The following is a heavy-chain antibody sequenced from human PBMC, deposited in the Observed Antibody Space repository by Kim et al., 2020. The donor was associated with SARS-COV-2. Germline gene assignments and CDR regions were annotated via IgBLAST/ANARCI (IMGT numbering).Heavy chain of an antibody. CDR3: ARGGLRYFDWLSVDY. Sequence: DSVTGRFTISRDNAKNTLYLQMNSLRAEDTAVYYCARGGLRYFDWLSVDYWGQGTLVTVSS. V-gene: IGHV3-74*01. J-gene: IGHJ4*02. D-gene: IGHD3-9*01.